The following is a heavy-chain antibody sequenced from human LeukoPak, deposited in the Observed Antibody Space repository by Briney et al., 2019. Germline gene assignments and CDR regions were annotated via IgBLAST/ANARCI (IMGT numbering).Heavy chain of an antibody. CDR1: GGSVSSGSYY. CDR2: IYYSGST. Sequence: SETLSLTCTVSGGSVSSGSYYWSWIRQPPGKGLEWIGYIYYSGSTNYNPSLKSRVTISVDTSKNQFSPKLSSVTAADTAVYYCARDGPYYDYVWGSYYAFDIWGQGTMVTVSA. V-gene: IGHV4-61*01. CDR3: ARDGPYYDYVWGSYYAFDI. J-gene: IGHJ3*02. D-gene: IGHD3-16*01.